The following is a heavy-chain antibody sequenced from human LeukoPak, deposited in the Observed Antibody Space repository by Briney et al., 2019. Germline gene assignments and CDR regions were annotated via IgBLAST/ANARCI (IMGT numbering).Heavy chain of an antibody. V-gene: IGHV4-59*01. Sequence: KPSETLSLTCTVSGGSLSRYYWSWIRQPPGKGLEWIGYIYYSGSTNYNPSLKSRVTISVDTSKNQFSLKLSSVTAADTAVYYCASLTRGTDDYWGQGTLVTVSS. CDR1: GGSLSRYY. CDR3: ASLTRGTDDY. D-gene: IGHD1-14*01. J-gene: IGHJ4*02. CDR2: IYYSGST.